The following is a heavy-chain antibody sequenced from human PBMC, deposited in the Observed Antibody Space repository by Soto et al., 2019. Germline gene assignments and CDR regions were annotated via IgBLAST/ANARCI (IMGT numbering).Heavy chain of an antibody. V-gene: IGHV3-15*01. J-gene: IGHJ5*02. D-gene: IGHD2-8*02. CDR2: LKSRRAAATS. Sequence: EVQLVESGGGLVKPGGSLRLSCAASGITFTTAWMGWVRQAPGKGLEWIGRLKSRRAAATSDYAAPVKGRFSISTDESKNTLYLQMNSLKTEDTAVYLCTTDGGVSAYPLFWAWGQGTLVTVSS. CDR1: GITFTTAW. CDR3: TTDGGVSAYPLFWA.